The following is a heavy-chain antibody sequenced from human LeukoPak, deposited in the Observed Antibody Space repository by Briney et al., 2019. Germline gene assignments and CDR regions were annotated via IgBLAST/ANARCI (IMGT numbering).Heavy chain of an antibody. CDR1: GGSISSYY. J-gene: IGHJ4*02. CDR2: IYYSGST. V-gene: IGHV4-59*12. CDR3: ARDNYDILTGYSGSYFDY. Sequence: ETLSLTCTVSGGSISSYYWSWIRQPRGKGLEWIGYIYYSGSTNYNPSLKSRVTISVDTSKNQFSLKLSSVTAADTAVYYCARDNYDILTGYSGSYFDYWGQGTLVTVSS. D-gene: IGHD3-9*01.